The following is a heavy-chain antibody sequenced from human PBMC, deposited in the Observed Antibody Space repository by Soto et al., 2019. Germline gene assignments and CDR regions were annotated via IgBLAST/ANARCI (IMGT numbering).Heavy chain of an antibody. J-gene: IGHJ4*02. V-gene: IGHV3-23*01. CDR3: AKEKGTSYYYDSSGSGLDY. Sequence: GGSLRLSCAASGFTFSSYAMSWVRQAPGKGLEWVSAISVSGGSTYYADSVKGRFTISRDNSKNTLYLQMNSLRAEDTAVYYCAKEKGTSYYYDSSGSGLDYWGQGTLVTVSS. D-gene: IGHD3-22*01. CDR2: ISVSGGST. CDR1: GFTFSSYA.